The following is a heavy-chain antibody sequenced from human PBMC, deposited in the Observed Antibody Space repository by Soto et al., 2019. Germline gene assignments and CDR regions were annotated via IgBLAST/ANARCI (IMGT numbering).Heavy chain of an antibody. V-gene: IGHV3-23*01. Sequence: EVQLLESGGGLVQPGGSLRLSCAASGFTFRDYAMSWVRQAPGKGLEWVSTISDSAVTTYYADSVKGRFTISRDNSKNRLYLQMNSLRVEDTAVYYCARAAYNWNDGSFDYWGQGTLVTVSS. CDR2: ISDSAVTT. CDR1: GFTFRDYA. CDR3: ARAAYNWNDGSFDY. D-gene: IGHD1-20*01. J-gene: IGHJ4*02.